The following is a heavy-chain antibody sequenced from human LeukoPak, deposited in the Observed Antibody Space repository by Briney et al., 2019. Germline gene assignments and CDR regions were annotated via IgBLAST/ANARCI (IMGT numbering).Heavy chain of an antibody. Sequence: GASVKVSCKASGYTFTGYYIHWVRQAPGQGLEWMGWINPNSGDTDYAQRFQGSVTMTRDTSISTAYMELNSLRSDDTALYYCARGGGRNAFDIWGQGTMVTVSS. D-gene: IGHD1-26*01. J-gene: IGHJ3*02. CDR2: INPNSGDT. CDR3: ARGGGRNAFDI. V-gene: IGHV1-2*02. CDR1: GYTFTGYY.